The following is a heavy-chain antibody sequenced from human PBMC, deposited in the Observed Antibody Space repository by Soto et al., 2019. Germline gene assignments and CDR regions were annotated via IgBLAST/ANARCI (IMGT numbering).Heavy chain of an antibody. D-gene: IGHD4-17*01. CDR1: GFTFSSYS. V-gene: IGHV3-21*01. CDR2: ISSSSSYI. J-gene: IGHJ3*02. Sequence: EVQLVESGGGLVKPGGSLRLSCAASGFTFSSYSMNWVRQAPGKGLEWVSSISSSSSYIYYADSVKGRFTISRDNAKNSLYLQMNSLRAEDTAVYYSARDRMTTVTDPGAFDIWGQGTMVTVSS. CDR3: ARDRMTTVTDPGAFDI.